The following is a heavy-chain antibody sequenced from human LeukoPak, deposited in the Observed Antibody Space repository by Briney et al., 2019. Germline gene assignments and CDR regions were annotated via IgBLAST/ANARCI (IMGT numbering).Heavy chain of an antibody. J-gene: IGHJ2*01. CDR1: GGSVSSGSYY. D-gene: IGHD6-19*01. CDR3: ARDRPSGYSSGWYGSYWYFDL. CDR2: IYYSGST. Sequence: PSETLSLTCTVSGGSVSSGSYYWSWIRQPPGKGLEWIGYIYYSGSTNYNPSLKSRVTISVDTSKNQFSLKLSSVTAADTAVYYCARDRPSGYSSGWYGSYWYFDLWGRGTLVTVSS. V-gene: IGHV4-61*01.